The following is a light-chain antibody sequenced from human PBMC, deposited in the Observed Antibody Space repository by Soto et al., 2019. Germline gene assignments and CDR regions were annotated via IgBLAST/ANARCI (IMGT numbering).Light chain of an antibody. CDR1: QSISSW. J-gene: IGKJ4*01. Sequence: DIQMTQSPSTLSASVGDRVTITYRANQSISSWLAWYQQKPGKAPKLLIYDASSLESGVPSRFSGSGSGTEFTLTISSLQPDDFATCYCQQYNSYPLTFGGGTKVEIK. V-gene: IGKV1-5*01. CDR2: DAS. CDR3: QQYNSYPLT.